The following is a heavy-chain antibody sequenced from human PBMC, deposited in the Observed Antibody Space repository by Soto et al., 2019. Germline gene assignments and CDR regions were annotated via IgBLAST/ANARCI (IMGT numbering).Heavy chain of an antibody. CDR2: INGGGST. CDR3: VRENYYYGMDV. J-gene: IGHJ6*02. V-gene: IGHV3-53*01. Sequence: EVQLVESGGGLIQPGGSLRLSCAASGFNVSVNYMNWVRQAPGKGLEWVSVINGGGSTNYADSVKGRFTISRDTSKNTLYLQMNSLRAEETAVYYCVRENYYYGMDVWGQGTTVIVSS. CDR1: GFNVSVNY.